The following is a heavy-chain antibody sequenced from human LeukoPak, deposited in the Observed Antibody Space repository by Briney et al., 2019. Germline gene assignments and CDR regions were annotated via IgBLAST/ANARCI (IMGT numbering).Heavy chain of an antibody. CDR3: ARDYDVVAAAGYYYYYYMDV. CDR1: GGTFSSYA. J-gene: IGHJ6*03. CDR2: IIPIFGTA. Sequence: GASVKVSCKASGGTFSSYAISWVRQAPGQGLEWMGGIIPIFGTANYAQKFQGRVTITADKSTSTAYMELSSLRSEDTAVYYCARDYDVVAAAGYYYYYYMDVWGKGTTVTVSS. D-gene: IGHD6-13*01. V-gene: IGHV1-69*06.